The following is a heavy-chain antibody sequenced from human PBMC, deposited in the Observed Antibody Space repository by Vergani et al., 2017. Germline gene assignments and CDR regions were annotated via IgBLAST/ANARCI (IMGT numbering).Heavy chain of an antibody. CDR1: GFTFSDYY. V-gene: IGHV3-66*01. CDR2: IYSGGST. Sequence: VQLVESGGGLVKPGGSLRLSCAASGFTFSDYYMSWIRQAPGKGLEWVSVIYSGGSTYYADSVKGRFTISRDNSKNTLYLQMNSLRAEDTAVYYCARGVEYWGQGTLVTVSS. J-gene: IGHJ4*02. CDR3: ARGVEY. D-gene: IGHD1-1*01.